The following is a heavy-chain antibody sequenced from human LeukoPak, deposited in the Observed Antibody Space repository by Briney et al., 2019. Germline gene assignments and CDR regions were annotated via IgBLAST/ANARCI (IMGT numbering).Heavy chain of an antibody. D-gene: IGHD1-14*01. CDR2: ITGSGATT. Sequence: GGSLRLSCAASGFTFSGHGMNWVRQAPGKGLEWVSGITGSGATTYYADSVKGRFTISRDNSKSTLYLQMNSLRAEDTAVFYCAREGNRRSFDYWGQGTLVTVSS. V-gene: IGHV3-23*01. CDR3: AREGNRRSFDY. J-gene: IGHJ4*02. CDR1: GFTFSGHG.